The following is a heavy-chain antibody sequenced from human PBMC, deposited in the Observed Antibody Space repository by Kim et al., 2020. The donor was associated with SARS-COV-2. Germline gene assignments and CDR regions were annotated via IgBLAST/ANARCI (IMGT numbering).Heavy chain of an antibody. Sequence: EYAASVKGRFTISRDDSKSIAYLQMNSLKTEDTAVYYCTALGGAAGEFDPWGQGTLVTVSS. D-gene: IGHD3-16*01. J-gene: IGHJ5*02. CDR3: TALGGAAGEFDP. V-gene: IGHV3-49*02.